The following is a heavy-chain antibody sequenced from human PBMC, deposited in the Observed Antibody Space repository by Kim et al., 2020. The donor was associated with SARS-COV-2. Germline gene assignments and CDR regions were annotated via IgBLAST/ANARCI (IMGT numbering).Heavy chain of an antibody. J-gene: IGHJ3*02. Sequence: KSRVTISVDTSKNQFYLKLSSVTAADTAVYYCARDRWGYYYGSGSPDAFDIWGQGTMVTVSS. V-gene: IGHV4-31*02. CDR3: ARDRWGYYYGSGSPDAFDI. D-gene: IGHD3-10*01.